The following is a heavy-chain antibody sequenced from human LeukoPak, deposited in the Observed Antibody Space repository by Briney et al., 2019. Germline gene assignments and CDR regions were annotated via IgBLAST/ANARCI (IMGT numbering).Heavy chain of an antibody. V-gene: IGHV3-23*01. CDR2: ISGSGGST. Sequence: GGSLRLSCAASGFTFSSYAMSWVRQAPGKGLEWVSTISGSGGSTYYADSVKGRFTISRDNSKNTLYLQMNSLRAEDTAVYYCAKGAGSSSWYGGSDYWGQGTLVTVSS. D-gene: IGHD6-13*01. J-gene: IGHJ4*02. CDR3: AKGAGSSSWYGGSDY. CDR1: GFTFSSYA.